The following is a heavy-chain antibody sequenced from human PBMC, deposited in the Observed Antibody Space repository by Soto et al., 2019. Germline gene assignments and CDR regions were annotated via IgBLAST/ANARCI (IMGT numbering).Heavy chain of an antibody. CDR3: AREVGAQTFDY. CDR2: IWYDGSNK. CDR1: GFTFSSYG. D-gene: IGHD1-26*01. J-gene: IGHJ4*02. V-gene: IGHV3-33*01. Sequence: GGSLRLSCAASGFTFSSYGMHWVRQAPGKGLEWVAVIWYDGSNKYYGDSVKGRFTISRDNSKNTLSLQMNSLRAEDTAVYFCAREVGAQTFDYWGQGTLVTVTS.